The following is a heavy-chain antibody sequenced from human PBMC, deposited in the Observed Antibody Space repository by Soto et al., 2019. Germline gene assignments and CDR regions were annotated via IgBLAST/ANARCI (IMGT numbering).Heavy chain of an antibody. CDR1: GDSYSISTYS. D-gene: IGHD6-19*01. CDR3: AGMPYTSGLRFDP. V-gene: IGHV4-30-2*01. CDR2: IYQSGVT. J-gene: IGHJ5*02. Sequence: SETLSLTCNMSGDSYSISTYSWSWIRQPPGKALQWIGFIYQSGVTSYNPALASRVSISLDRSNNQCSLKLKSVTAADTAVYFCAGMPYTSGLRFDPWGPGTLVTVSS.